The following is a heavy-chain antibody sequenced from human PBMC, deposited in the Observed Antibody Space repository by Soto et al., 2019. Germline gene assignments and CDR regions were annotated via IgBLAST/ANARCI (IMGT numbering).Heavy chain of an antibody. Sequence: EVQLLESGGGLVQPGGSLRLSCAASGFTFNKYGMSWVRQAPGKGLDWVSGINPSGANTYYADSVRGRFTISRDNSKNTLYLQMNSLRAEDTAVYYCAKCGSHCYSEDWGQGILVTVSS. CDR3: AKCGSHCYSED. V-gene: IGHV3-23*01. J-gene: IGHJ4*02. CDR1: GFTFNKYG. D-gene: IGHD1-26*01. CDR2: INPSGANT.